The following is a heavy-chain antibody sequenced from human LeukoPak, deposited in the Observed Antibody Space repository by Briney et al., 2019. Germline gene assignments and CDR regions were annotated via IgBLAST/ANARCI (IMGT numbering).Heavy chain of an antibody. CDR3: ATQNIY. CDR1: GGSFSGYY. J-gene: IGHJ4*02. Sequence: PSETLSLTCAVYGGSFSGYYWSWIRQPPGKGLEWIGEINHSGSTNYNPSLKSRVTISVDTSKNQFSLKLSSVTAADTAVYYCATQNIYWGQGTLVTVSS. CDR2: INHSGST. V-gene: IGHV4-34*01.